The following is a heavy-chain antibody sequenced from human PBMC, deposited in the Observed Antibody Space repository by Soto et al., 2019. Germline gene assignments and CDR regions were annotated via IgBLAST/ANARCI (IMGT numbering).Heavy chain of an antibody. Sequence: GASVKVSWKACGYTFTNYGVHWVRQAPGQRLEWMGWINAGNGNTKYSQKLQGRVTINRDTSASTAYMELSGLRSEDTAVYYCARSGYSSGWYRWYFDFWGRGTLVTVSS. CDR2: INAGNGNT. CDR3: ARSGYSSGWYRWYFDF. V-gene: IGHV1-3*01. CDR1: GYTFTNYG. J-gene: IGHJ2*01. D-gene: IGHD6-19*01.